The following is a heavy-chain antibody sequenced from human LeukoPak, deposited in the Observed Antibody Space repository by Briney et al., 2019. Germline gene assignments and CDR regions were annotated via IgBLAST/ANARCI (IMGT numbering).Heavy chain of an antibody. CDR1: GYTFTGYY. V-gene: IGHV1-2*02. CDR3: ARGVPYSSSWFDY. D-gene: IGHD6-13*01. CDR2: INPNSGGT. Sequence: ASVKVSCKASGYTFTGYYMHWVRQAPGQGLEWMGWINPNSGGTNYAQKFQGRVTMARDTSISTAYMELSRLGSDDTAVYYCARGVPYSSSWFDYWGQGTLVTVSS. J-gene: IGHJ4*02.